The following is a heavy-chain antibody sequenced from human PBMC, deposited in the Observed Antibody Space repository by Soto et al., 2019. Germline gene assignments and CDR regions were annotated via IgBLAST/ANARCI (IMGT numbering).Heavy chain of an antibody. CDR2: IFHGGST. Sequence: PSGTLGLTCAFAGYSISSGYYWGGIRQPPGKWLEGIGSIFHGGSTYYNPSLKSRGPISVDASQNHFSLRLSSVTAADTAVYYCAGGPRLAIYSSSSSSYPWFDTWGQGTLVTVAS. CDR3: AGGPRLAIYSSSSSSYPWFDT. CDR1: GYSISSGYY. J-gene: IGHJ5*01. D-gene: IGHD2-2*01. V-gene: IGHV4-38-2*01.